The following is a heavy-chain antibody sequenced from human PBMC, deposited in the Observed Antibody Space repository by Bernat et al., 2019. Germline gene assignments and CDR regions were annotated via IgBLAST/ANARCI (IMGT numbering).Heavy chain of an antibody. Sequence: QVQLVESGGGVVQPGRSLRLSCAASGFTFSSYAMHWVRQAPGKGLEWVAVIWYDGSNKYYADSVKGRFTISRDNSKNTLYLQMNSLRAEDTAVYYCARDNYSGYIDDWGQGTLVTVSS. CDR3: ARDNYSGYIDD. D-gene: IGHD1-26*01. J-gene: IGHJ4*02. CDR1: GFTFSSYA. V-gene: IGHV3-33*08. CDR2: IWYDGSNK.